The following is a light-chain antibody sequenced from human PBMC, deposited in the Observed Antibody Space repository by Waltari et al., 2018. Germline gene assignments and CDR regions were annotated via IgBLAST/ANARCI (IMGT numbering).Light chain of an antibody. J-gene: IGKJ1*01. CDR3: MXALQTPPWT. Sequence: DIVXXXSPLSLXVXPGEPASISXRXRQSLXLSNGYNYLDWYLRKPGXSPHLLIYLGSNXAXXXPARFXGSGSGXXFTLXISXVEAEDVXXXXXMXALQTPPWTXGXGXKVXIK. V-gene: IGKV2-28*01. CDR1: QSLXLSNGYNY. CDR2: LGS.